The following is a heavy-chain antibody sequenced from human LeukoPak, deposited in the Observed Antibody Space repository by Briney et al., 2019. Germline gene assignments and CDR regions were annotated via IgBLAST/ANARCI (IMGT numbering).Heavy chain of an antibody. V-gene: IGHV4-34*01. Sequence: SETLSLTCAVYGGSFSGYYWSWIRQPPGKGLEWIGEINHSGSTNYNPSLKSRVTVSVDTSKNQFSLKLSSVTAADTAVYYCARAGIVVVTGVANYYFDYWGQGTLVTVSS. J-gene: IGHJ4*02. D-gene: IGHD2-21*02. CDR2: INHSGST. CDR1: GGSFSGYY. CDR3: ARAGIVVVTGVANYYFDY.